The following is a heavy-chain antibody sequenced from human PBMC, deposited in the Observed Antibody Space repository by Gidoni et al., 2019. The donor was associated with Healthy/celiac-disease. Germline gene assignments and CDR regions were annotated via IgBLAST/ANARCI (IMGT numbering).Heavy chain of an antibody. CDR3: AKGGGGGLPGY. V-gene: IGHV3-23*01. D-gene: IGHD3-16*01. CDR2: MGGSGGST. CDR1: GLPLSSYA. Sequence: EVQLLESGGGLVQPGGSLRLSCAASGLPLSSYAMSWVRQAAGKGLVCVSVMGGSGGSTYYAASGRGRFTTSGDKSKNTLYLKRNSLRAEHTAVYYWAKGGGGGLPGYWGQGTLVTVSS. J-gene: IGHJ4*02.